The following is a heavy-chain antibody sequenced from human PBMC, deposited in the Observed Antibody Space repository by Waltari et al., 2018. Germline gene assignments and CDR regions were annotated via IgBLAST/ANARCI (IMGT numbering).Heavy chain of an antibody. J-gene: IGHJ3*02. CDR2: IYTSGST. V-gene: IGHV4-61*02. Sequence: QVQLQESGPGLVKPSQTLSLTCTVSGGSISSGSYYWSWIRQPAGKGLEWIGRIYTSGSTNYNPSLKSRVTISVDTSKNQFSLKLSSVTAADTAVDYCARDNGGGRITIFGVVSAAFDIWGQGTMVTVSS. D-gene: IGHD3-3*01. CDR3: ARDNGGGRITIFGVVSAAFDI. CDR1: GGSISSGSYY.